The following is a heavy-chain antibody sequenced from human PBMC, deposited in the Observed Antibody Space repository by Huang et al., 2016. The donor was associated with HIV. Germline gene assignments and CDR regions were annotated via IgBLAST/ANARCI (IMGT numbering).Heavy chain of an antibody. Sequence: QVQLQQWGAELLQPSETLSLTCAVSGGSFSGHYWTWIRQPPGRGLGWIGKISDSESTPNNPANKSRDTISGDTSQSQYSLKLNAVTAADTAIYYCARMFRYDSGGYWGNDAFDIWGQGTMVTVSS. CDR2: ISDSEST. CDR1: GGSFSGHY. CDR3: ARMFRYDSGGYWGNDAFDI. J-gene: IGHJ3*02. D-gene: IGHD3-22*01. V-gene: IGHV4-34*02.